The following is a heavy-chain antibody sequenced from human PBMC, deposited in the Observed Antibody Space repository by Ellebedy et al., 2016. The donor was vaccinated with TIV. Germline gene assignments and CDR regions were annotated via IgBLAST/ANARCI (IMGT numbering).Heavy chain of an antibody. J-gene: IGHJ3*02. V-gene: IGHV1-2*02. D-gene: IGHD5-12*01. CDR2: INPNSGGT. CDR1: GYTFTGYY. Sequence: AASVKVSCKASGYTFTGYYMYWVRQAPGQGLEWMGWINPNSGGTNYAQKFQGRVTMTRDTSISTAYMELSSLRSDDTAVYYCSVATIAEEAFDIWGQGTMVTVSS. CDR3: SVATIAEEAFDI.